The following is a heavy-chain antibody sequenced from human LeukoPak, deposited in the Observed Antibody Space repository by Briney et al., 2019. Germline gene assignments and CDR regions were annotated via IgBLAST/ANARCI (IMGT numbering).Heavy chain of an antibody. Sequence: PGGSLRLSCAASGFTFSAHGMHWVRQAPGKGLEWVAIIRFDGSNIHYADSVKGRFTISRDNSKNTLYLQMNSLRAEDTAVYYCVRDGVGATTYFGYFDHWGQGNLVTVSS. D-gene: IGHD1-26*01. J-gene: IGHJ4*02. CDR2: IRFDGSNI. CDR3: VRDGVGATTYFGYFDH. CDR1: GFTFSAHG. V-gene: IGHV3-33*08.